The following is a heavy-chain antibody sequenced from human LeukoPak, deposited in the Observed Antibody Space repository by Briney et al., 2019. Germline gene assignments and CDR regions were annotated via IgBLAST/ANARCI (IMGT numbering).Heavy chain of an antibody. V-gene: IGHV3-11*04. D-gene: IGHD3-16*01. CDR2: ISSGGSTI. J-gene: IGHJ4*02. CDR1: GFTVSSNY. CDR3: GGSDY. Sequence: GGSLRLSCAASGFTVSSNYMSWIRQAPAKGLEWVSYISSGGSTIYYADSVKGRFTISRDNAKNSLYLQMNSLRAEDTAVYFPGGSDYWGQGTLVTVSS.